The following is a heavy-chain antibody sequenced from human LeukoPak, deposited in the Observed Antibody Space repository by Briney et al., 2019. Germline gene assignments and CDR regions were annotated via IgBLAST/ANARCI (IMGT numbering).Heavy chain of an antibody. CDR1: GYTFTGYH. CDR3: TYNSDTSAYYAFDF. Sequence: ASVKVSCKASGYTFTGYHMHSVRQAPGQGLEWMGWINTNNGGTNYAQKFQGRVTMTRDTSSSTGYMELSRLTSDDTAVYSCTYNSDTSAYYAFDFWGQGTMVTVSS. J-gene: IGHJ3*01. V-gene: IGHV1-2*02. CDR2: INTNNGGT. D-gene: IGHD3-22*01.